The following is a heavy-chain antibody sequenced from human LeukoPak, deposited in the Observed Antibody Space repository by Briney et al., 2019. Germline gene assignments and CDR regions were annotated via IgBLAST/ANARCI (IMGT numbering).Heavy chain of an antibody. D-gene: IGHD4-17*01. CDR3: AREGGLRLTTRYFDY. CDR1: GFTFSSYS. CDR2: ISSSSNYI. J-gene: IGHJ4*02. V-gene: IGHV3-21*01. Sequence: GGSLRLSCAASGFTFSSYSMNWVRQAPGKGLEWVSSISSSSNYIYYADSMKGRFTISRDNAKNSLYLQMNSLRAEDTAVYYCAREGGLRLTTRYFDYWGQGTLVTVSS.